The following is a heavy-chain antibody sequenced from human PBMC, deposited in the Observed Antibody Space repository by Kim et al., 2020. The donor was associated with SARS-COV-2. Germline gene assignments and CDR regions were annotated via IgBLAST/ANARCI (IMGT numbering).Heavy chain of an antibody. CDR1: GFTFRDHA. CDR2: ISYDGRNT. J-gene: IGHJ4*02. Sequence: GGSLRLSCAGSGFTFRDHALHWVRQAPGKGLEWVALISYDGRNTNYADSLNGRLTISRDNSKNTLSLQISSLRTEDTAVYYCASGYCSGSSCPGYNYGPFDYWGQGTLVTVSS. D-gene: IGHD2-15*01. CDR3: ASGYCSGSSCPGYNYGPFDY. V-gene: IGHV3-30-3*02.